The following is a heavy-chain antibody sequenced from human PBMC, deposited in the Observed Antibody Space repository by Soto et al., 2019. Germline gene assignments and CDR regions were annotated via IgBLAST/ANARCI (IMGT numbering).Heavy chain of an antibody. CDR3: ARDPVCSGGSCYDY. CDR2: IKQDGSEI. J-gene: IGHJ4*02. CDR1: GFTFSRYW. D-gene: IGHD2-15*01. Sequence: GGSLRLSCAVSGFTFSRYWMTWVRQAPGKGLEWVANIKQDGSEIYYVDSVKGRFTISRDNAENSLYLQMNSLRAEDTAVYYCARDPVCSGGSCYDYWGQGTLVTVSS. V-gene: IGHV3-7*01.